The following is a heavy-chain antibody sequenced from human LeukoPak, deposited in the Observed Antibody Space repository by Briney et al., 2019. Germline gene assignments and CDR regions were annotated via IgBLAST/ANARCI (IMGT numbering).Heavy chain of an antibody. CDR2: ISYDGNNK. Sequence: GGSLRLPCAASGFTFSNWAMHWVRQAPGKGLEWVTMISYDGNNKYYVDSVEGRFTVSRDDSKNTVYLQMNSLRAEDTAIYYCARGTGRGGYNFENWGQGTLVTVSS. CDR3: ARGTGRGGYNFEN. D-gene: IGHD3-16*01. CDR1: GFTFSNWA. J-gene: IGHJ4*02. V-gene: IGHV3-30-3*01.